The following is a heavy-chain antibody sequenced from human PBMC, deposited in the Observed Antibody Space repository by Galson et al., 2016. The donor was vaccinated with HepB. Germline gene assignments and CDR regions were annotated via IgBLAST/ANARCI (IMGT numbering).Heavy chain of an antibody. CDR3: ARGRIGTITLNFDS. CDR2: MYHSGSS. J-gene: IGHJ4*02. D-gene: IGHD5-12*01. Sequence: TLSLTCAVSGGSISSGPYSWSWIRQPQGKGLEWIGYMYHSGSSQYNPSLKSRVTISVDKLKNQFSLRLSSVTAADTAVYYCARGRIGTITLNFDSWGQGTLVAVSS. V-gene: IGHV4-30-2*01. CDR1: GGSISSGPYS.